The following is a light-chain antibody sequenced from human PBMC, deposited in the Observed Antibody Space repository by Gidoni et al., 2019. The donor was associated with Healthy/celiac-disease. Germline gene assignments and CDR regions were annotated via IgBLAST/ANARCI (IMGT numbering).Light chain of an antibody. J-gene: IGKJ4*01. CDR1: QSVSSSY. Sequence: DIVLTQSPGTLSLSPGERATLSCRASQSVSSSYLARYQQKPGQAPRLLIYGASSRATGIPDRFSGSGSGTDFTLTISRLEPEDFAVYYCQQYGSSPALTFGGGTKVEIK. CDR3: QQYGSSPALT. CDR2: GAS. V-gene: IGKV3-20*01.